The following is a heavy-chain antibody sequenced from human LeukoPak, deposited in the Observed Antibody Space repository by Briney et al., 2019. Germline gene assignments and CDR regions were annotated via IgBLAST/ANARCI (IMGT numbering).Heavy chain of an antibody. D-gene: IGHD6-19*01. Sequence: SLKVSCKTTGGTLSNYPISWVRQAPGQGLEWMGGIMPIFGTAHYAETFQASVTITADESTSTVFMELRSLKSEDTAVYYCARGPEIEVAGTTFGEYKWFHPWGQGTLITVSS. CDR2: IMPIFGTA. CDR1: GGTLSNYP. V-gene: IGHV1-69*01. J-gene: IGHJ5*02. CDR3: ARGPEIEVAGTTFGEYKWFHP.